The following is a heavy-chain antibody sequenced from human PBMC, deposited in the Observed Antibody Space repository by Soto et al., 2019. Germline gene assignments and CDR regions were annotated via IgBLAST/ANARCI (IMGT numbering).Heavy chain of an antibody. CDR1: GFTFSSYS. J-gene: IGHJ3*02. D-gene: IGHD3-10*01. V-gene: IGHV3-21*01. CDR2: ISSTSSYI. CDR3: ARELYYYGTGSYLADAFDI. Sequence: GGSLRLSCAASGFTFSSYSRNWVRQAPGKGREGVSSISSTSSYIYYANSVKGRFTISRDNAKNSLYLQMTSLRAEDTAVYYCARELYYYGTGSYLADAFDIWGQGTMVTVSS.